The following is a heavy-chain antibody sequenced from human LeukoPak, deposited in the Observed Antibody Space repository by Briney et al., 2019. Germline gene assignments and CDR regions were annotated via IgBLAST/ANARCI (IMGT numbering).Heavy chain of an antibody. Sequence: SVKVSCKASGGTFSSYTISWVRQAPGQGLEWMGRIIPILGIANYAQKFQGRVTITADKSTSTAYMELSSLRSEDTAVYYCASAVIKAEAFDIWGQGTVVTVSS. V-gene: IGHV1-69*02. D-gene: IGHD3-10*01. CDR1: GGTFSSYT. J-gene: IGHJ3*02. CDR2: IIPILGIA. CDR3: ASAVIKAEAFDI.